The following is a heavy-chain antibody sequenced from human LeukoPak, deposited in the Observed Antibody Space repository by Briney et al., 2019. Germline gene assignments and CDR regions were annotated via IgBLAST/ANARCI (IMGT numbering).Heavy chain of an antibody. V-gene: IGHV3-30*07. CDR1: GFTFSSYA. CDR2: ISYDGSNK. J-gene: IGHJ4*02. Sequence: GRSLRLSCAASGFTFSSYAMHWVRQAPGKGLEWVAVISYDGSNKYYADSVKGRFTISRDNSKNTLYLQMNSLRAEDTAVYYCAKGGSFDYWGQGTLVTVSS. CDR3: AKGGSFDY.